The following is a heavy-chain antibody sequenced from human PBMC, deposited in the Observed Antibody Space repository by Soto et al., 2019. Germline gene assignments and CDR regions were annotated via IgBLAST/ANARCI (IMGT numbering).Heavy chain of an antibody. CDR1: GFNFISYG. D-gene: IGHD6-13*01. J-gene: IGHJ5*02. CDR2: ITNTGRNT. CDR3: ARGAAASGTDWFDA. V-gene: IGHV3-23*01. Sequence: EMQRLESGGGLVQPGGSLRLSCAASGFNFISYGMTWVRQAPGKGLEWVSGITNTGRNTYYAESVKGRFTISRDNSKNVVYLQMNSLRAEDTAVYYGARGAAASGTDWFDAWGQGTLVIVSS.